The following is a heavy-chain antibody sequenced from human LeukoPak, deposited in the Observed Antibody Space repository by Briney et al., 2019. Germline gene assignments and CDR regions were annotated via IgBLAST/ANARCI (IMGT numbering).Heavy chain of an antibody. Sequence: ASVTVSCTASGYTFTSYGISWVRQAPGQGLEWMGWISAYNGNTNYAQKLQGRVTKTTDTSTSTAYMELRSLRSDDTAVYYCARYSSSYGPFSYYYYGMDVWGQGTTVTVSS. J-gene: IGHJ6*02. CDR2: ISAYNGNT. D-gene: IGHD5-18*01. V-gene: IGHV1-18*01. CDR1: GYTFTSYG. CDR3: ARYSSSYGPFSYYYYGMDV.